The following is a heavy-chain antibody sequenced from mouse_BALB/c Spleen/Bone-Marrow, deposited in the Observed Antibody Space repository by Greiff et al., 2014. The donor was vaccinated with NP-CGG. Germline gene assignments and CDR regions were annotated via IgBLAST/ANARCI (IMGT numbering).Heavy chain of an antibody. CDR2: IDPANGNT. D-gene: IGHD2-14*01. Sequence: LVESGAELVKPGASVKLSCTASGFNIKDTYMHWVKQRPEQGLEWIGRIDPANGNTKYDPKFQGKATITADTSSYTAYLQLSSLTSEDTAVYYCASYRYAWYFDVWGAGTTVTVSS. V-gene: IGHV14-3*02. CDR3: ASYRYAWYFDV. CDR1: GFNIKDTY. J-gene: IGHJ1*01.